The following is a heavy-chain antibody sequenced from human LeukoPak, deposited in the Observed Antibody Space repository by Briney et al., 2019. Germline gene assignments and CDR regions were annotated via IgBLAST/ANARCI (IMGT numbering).Heavy chain of an antibody. D-gene: IGHD2-2*01. V-gene: IGHV4-38-2*02. CDR2: IYHSGST. J-gene: IGHJ6*03. CDR3: AREPQGVVVPAANNYYYMDV. CDR1: GGSISSGYY. Sequence: SETLSLTCTVSGGSISSGYYWGWIRQPPGKGLEWIGSIYHSGSTYYNPSLKSRVTISVDTSKNQFSLKLSSVTAADTAVYYCAREPQGVVVPAANNYYYMDVWGKGTTVTVSS.